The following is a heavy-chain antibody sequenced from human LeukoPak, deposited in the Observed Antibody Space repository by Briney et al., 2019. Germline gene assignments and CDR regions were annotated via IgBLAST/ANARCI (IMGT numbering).Heavy chain of an antibody. CDR1: GFTFSSYW. CDR2: INSDGSST. V-gene: IGHV3-74*01. D-gene: IGHD5-18*01. Sequence: GGSLRLSCAASGFTFSSYWMHWVRQAPGKGLVWVSRINSDGSSTSYADSVKGRFTISRDNAKNTLYLQMNSLRAEDTAVYFCARVSVQLFSSSDYWGQGTLVSVST. J-gene: IGHJ4*02. CDR3: ARVSVQLFSSSDY.